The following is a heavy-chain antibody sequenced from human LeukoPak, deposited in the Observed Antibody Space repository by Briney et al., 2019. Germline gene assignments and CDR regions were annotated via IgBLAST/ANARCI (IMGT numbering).Heavy chain of an antibody. CDR3: AKGYDSTYYFYYFMDV. CDR1: GFTFSGSA. J-gene: IGHJ6*03. D-gene: IGHD3-22*01. Sequence: PGGSLRLSCAASGFTFSGSAMHWVRQASGKGLEWVSVISASAGSTHYVDSVKGRFTISRDKSKNTLYLQMNSLRAEDTAVYYCAKGYDSTYYFYYFMDVWGKGTTVTISS. V-gene: IGHV3-23*01. CDR2: ISASAGST.